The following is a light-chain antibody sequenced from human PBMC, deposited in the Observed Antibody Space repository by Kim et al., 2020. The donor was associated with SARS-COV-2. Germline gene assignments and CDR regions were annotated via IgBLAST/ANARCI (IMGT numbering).Light chain of an antibody. V-gene: IGLV3-21*03. Sequence: AIGKTARSTGRGKDMGSKGVHWDKQKPGLAKVVGVDEDRARPSGIREGGSGSNSGNTATLTIRRVEDGDEADYYCQVWDSNSEHYVFGTGTKVTVL. CDR2: EDR. CDR3: QVWDSNSEHYV. J-gene: IGLJ1*01. CDR1: DMGSKG.